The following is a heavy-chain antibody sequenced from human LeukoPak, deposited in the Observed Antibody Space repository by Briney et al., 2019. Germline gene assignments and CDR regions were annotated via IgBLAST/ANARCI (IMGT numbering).Heavy chain of an antibody. J-gene: IGHJ4*02. Sequence: VGSLRLSCAASGFTFSNYWMSWVRQAPGKGLEWVAHINKDGSEIYYVDSVKGRFTISRDNAKSSLSLQMNSLRVEDTAVYYCARGAYNSGGTHENWGQGTLVTVSS. CDR3: ARGAYNSGGTHEN. V-gene: IGHV3-7*01. CDR2: INKDGSEI. D-gene: IGHD3-22*01. CDR1: GFTFSNYW.